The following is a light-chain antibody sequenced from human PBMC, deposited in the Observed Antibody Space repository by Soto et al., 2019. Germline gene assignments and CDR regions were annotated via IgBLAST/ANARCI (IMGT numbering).Light chain of an antibody. CDR3: QQRSNWPIIT. CDR1: QSVSSSY. J-gene: IGKJ5*01. CDR2: AAS. Sequence: EIVLTQSPGTLSLSPGERATLSCRASQSVSSSYLAWYQQKPGQPPRLLIYAASTRATGIPARFSSSGSGTDFTLTISSLEPEDFAVYYCQQRSNWPIITFGQGTRLE. V-gene: IGKV3D-20*02.